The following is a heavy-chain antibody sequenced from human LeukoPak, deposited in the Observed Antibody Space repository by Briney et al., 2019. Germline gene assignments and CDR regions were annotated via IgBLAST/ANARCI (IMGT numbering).Heavy chain of an antibody. CDR1: GFTFSSYW. D-gene: IGHD4-17*01. J-gene: IGHJ4*02. CDR2: ISSSSSYI. V-gene: IGHV3-21*01. Sequence: GGSLRLSCAASGFTFSSYWMHWVRQAPGKGLEWVSSISSSSSYIYYADSVKGRFTISRDNAKNSLYLQMNSLRAEDTAVYYCAGTTVTTHPQKDYWGQGTLVTVSS. CDR3: AGTTVTTHPQKDY.